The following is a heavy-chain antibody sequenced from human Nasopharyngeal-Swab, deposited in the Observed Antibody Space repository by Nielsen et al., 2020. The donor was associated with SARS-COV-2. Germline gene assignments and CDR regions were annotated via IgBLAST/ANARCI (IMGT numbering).Heavy chain of an antibody. J-gene: IGHJ5*02. CDR3: ARHWSDPGNWFDP. CDR1: GYSFTSYR. V-gene: IGHV5-10-1*01. Sequence: GESLKISCKGSGYSFTSYRISWVRQMPGKGLEWMGRIDPSDSYTNYSPSFQGHVTISADKSISTAYLQWSSLKASDTAMYYCARHWSDPGNWFDPWGQGTLVTVSS. CDR2: IDPSDSYT.